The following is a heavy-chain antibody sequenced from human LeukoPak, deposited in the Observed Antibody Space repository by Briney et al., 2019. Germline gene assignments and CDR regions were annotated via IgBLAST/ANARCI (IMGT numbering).Heavy chain of an antibody. Sequence: PSETLSLTCTVSGGSISSGGYYWSWIRQHPGKGLEWIGYIYYSGSTYYNPSLKSRVTISVDTSKNQFSLKLSSVTAADTAVYYCARTSSQLTFDYWGQGTLVTVSS. CDR3: ARTSSQLTFDY. D-gene: IGHD6-6*01. CDR2: IYYSGST. V-gene: IGHV4-31*03. J-gene: IGHJ4*02. CDR1: GGSISSGGYY.